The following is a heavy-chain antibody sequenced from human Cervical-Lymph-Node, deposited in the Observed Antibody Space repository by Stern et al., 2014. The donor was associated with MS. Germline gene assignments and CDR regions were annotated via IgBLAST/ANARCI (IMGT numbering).Heavy chain of an antibody. CDR1: GFTFDDYA. CDR2: ISGNGGKT. CDR3: AKVMRGGSSYAMDV. J-gene: IGHJ6*02. D-gene: IGHD6-6*01. V-gene: IGHV3-9*01. Sequence: EVQLVESGGGLVQPGRSLRLSCAASGFTFDDYAMHWVRQAPGEGLEWVSGISGNGGKTDYADSVKGRFTISRDNAKNSLYLQMDSLRAEDTALYYCAKVMRGGSSYAMDVWGQGTTVTVSS.